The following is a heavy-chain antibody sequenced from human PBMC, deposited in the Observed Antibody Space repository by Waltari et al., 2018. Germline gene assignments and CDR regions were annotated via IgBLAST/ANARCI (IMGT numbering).Heavy chain of an antibody. CDR1: GFIFSSYW. D-gene: IGHD6-19*01. CDR2: ISPDGGIT. V-gene: IGHV3-74*01. Sequence: EVQLVESGGGLVQPGGSLRLSCAASGFIFSSYWMHWVRQAPGKGLVSGSNISPDGGITRYAESVKGRFTISRDNAENTVFLQMHSLRVEDTALYYCVMYSSTFLGDCWGQGTLVSVSS. CDR3: VMYSSTFLGDC. J-gene: IGHJ4*02.